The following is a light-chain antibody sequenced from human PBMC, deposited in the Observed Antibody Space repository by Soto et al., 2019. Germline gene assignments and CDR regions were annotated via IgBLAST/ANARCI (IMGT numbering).Light chain of an antibody. CDR3: SSYTSTSTLVL. CDR2: GVN. J-gene: IGLJ2*01. V-gene: IGLV2-14*01. CDR1: RSDVGAYNY. Sequence: QSALTQPASVSGSPGQSITISCTGTRSDVGAYNYVSWYQQHPGKVPKLIIYGVNNRPSGVSSRFSGSKSGNTASLTISGLQADDEADYYCSSYTSTSTLVLFGGGTKLTVL.